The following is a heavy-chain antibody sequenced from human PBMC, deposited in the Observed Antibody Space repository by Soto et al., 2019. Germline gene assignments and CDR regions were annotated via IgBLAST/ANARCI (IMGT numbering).Heavy chain of an antibody. CDR3: ARGGSSSDNGMDV. CDR1: GLPFGGFR. V-gene: IGHV3-48*02. D-gene: IGHD6-6*01. J-gene: IGHJ6*02. CDR2: ISSGSITI. Sequence: EVQLVESGGAWVRLGGSWNLSGEAPGLPFGGFRRNGFGRAPGRGLEWVSYISSGSITIYYADSVKGRFTISRDNAKNSLYLQMNSLRDEDTAVYYCARGGSSSDNGMDVWGQGTTVTVSS.